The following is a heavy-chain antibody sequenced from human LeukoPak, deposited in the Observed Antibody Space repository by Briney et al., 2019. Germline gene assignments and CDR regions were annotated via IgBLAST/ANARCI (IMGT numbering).Heavy chain of an antibody. CDR2: ISAYNGNT. Sequence: ASVKVSCKASGYTFTSYGISWVRQAPGQGLEWMGWISAYNGNTNYAQKLQGRVTMTTDTSTSTAYMELRSLRSDDTAVYYCARDQMDWLKPYYYYMDVWGKGTTVTVSS. J-gene: IGHJ6*03. CDR3: ARDQMDWLKPYYYYMDV. D-gene: IGHD3-3*01. V-gene: IGHV1-18*01. CDR1: GYTFTSYG.